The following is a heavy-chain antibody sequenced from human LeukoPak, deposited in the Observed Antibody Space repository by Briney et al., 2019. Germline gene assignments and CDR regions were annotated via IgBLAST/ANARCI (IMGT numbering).Heavy chain of an antibody. D-gene: IGHD3-10*01. V-gene: IGHV4-39*07. CDR3: ARVSTMVRGVIATFTADYYMDV. CDR2: IYYSGST. Sequence: SETLSLTCTVSGGSISSSSYYWGWIRQPPGKGLEWIGSIYYSGSTYYNPSLKSRVTISVDTSKNQFSLKLSSVTAADTAVYYCARVSTMVRGVIATFTADYYMDVWGKGTTVTVSS. J-gene: IGHJ6*03. CDR1: GGSISSSSYY.